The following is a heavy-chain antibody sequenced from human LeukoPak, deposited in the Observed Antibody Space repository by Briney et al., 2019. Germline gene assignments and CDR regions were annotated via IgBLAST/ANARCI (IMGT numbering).Heavy chain of an antibody. V-gene: IGHV1-69*05. J-gene: IGHJ4*02. D-gene: IGHD3-10*01. CDR1: GGTSSSYA. CDR2: IIPIFGTA. CDR3: ARESGYYGSGSYSH. Sequence: SVKVSCKASGGTSSSYAISWVRQAPGQGLEWMGRIIPIFGTANYAQKFQGRVTITTDESTSTAYMELSSLRSEDTAVYYCARESGYYGSGSYSHWGQGTLVTVSS.